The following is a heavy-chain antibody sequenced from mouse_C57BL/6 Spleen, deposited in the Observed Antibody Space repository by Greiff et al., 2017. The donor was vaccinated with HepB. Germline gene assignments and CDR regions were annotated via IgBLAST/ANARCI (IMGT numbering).Heavy chain of an antibody. CDR2: INPNNGGT. V-gene: IGHV1-22*01. D-gene: IGHD1-1*01. J-gene: IGHJ1*03. Sequence: EVQLQQSGPELVKPGASVKMSCKASGYTFTDYNMHWVKQSHGKSLEWIGYINPNNGGTSYNQKFKGKATLTVNKSSSTAYMELRSLTSEDSAVYYCARGGYYYGSSYVDWYFDVWGTGTTVTVSS. CDR1: GYTFTDYN. CDR3: ARGGYYYGSSYVDWYFDV.